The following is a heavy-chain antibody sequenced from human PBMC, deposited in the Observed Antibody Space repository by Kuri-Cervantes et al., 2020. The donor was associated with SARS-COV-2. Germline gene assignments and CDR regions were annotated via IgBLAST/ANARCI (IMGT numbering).Heavy chain of an antibody. V-gene: IGHV3-23*01. J-gene: IGHJ6*02. CDR1: GFTFSSYA. D-gene: IGHD2-2*01. Sequence: ETLSLTCAASGFTFSSYAMSWVRQAPGKGLEWVSAISGSGGSTYYADSVKGQFTISRDNSKNTLYLQMNSLRAEDTAVYYCAKGDYCSSTSCYSYYYYYYGMDVWGQGTTVTVSS. CDR3: AKGDYCSSTSCYSYYYYYYGMDV. CDR2: ISGSGGST.